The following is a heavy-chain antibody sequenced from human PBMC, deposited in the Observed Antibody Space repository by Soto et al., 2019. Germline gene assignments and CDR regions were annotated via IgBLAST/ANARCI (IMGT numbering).Heavy chain of an antibody. J-gene: IGHJ4*02. Sequence: GGSLRLSCAASGFNFGVFGMHWVRQAPGKGLEWLSVLSYEGSEEYYADSVRGRFTISRDNSKNTLFLQMDSLRVDDTGVYICALTRRSSLLEVAGPGFEYWGQGTLVTVSS. CDR1: GFNFGVFG. V-gene: IGHV3-30*03. CDR3: ALTRRSSLLEVAGPGFEY. CDR2: LSYEGSEE. D-gene: IGHD6-19*01.